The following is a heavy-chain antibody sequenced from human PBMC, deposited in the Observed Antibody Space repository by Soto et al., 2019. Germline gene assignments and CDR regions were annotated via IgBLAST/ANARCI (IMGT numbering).Heavy chain of an antibody. CDR2: IIPIFGTA. CDR3: ARVTTYLSREYYFDY. CDR1: GGTFSSYA. V-gene: IGHV1-69*13. J-gene: IGHJ4*02. D-gene: IGHD4-17*01. Sequence: SVKVSCKASGGTFSSYAISWVRQAPGQGLEWMGGIIPIFGTANNAQKFQGRVTITADESTSTAYMELSSLRSEDTAVYYCARVTTYLSREYYFDYWGQGTLITVSS.